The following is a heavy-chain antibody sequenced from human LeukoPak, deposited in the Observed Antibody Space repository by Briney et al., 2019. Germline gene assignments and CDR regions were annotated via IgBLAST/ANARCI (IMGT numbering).Heavy chain of an antibody. J-gene: IGHJ4*02. CDR2: ISSSGSTI. D-gene: IGHD2-21*02. V-gene: IGHV3-48*03. CDR3: ARARGAFCGGDCYSESYYFDY. Sequence: GGSLRLSCAASAFIFSNYDMNWVRQAPGKGLEWLSYISSSGSTIYYADSVKGRFTISRGNAKNSLYLQMNSLRAEDTAVYYCARARGAFCGGDCYSESYYFDYWGQGTLVTVSS. CDR1: AFIFSNYD.